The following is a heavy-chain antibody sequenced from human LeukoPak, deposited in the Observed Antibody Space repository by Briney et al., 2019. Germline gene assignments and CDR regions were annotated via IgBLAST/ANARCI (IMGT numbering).Heavy chain of an antibody. CDR2: ISAYNGNT. D-gene: IGHD3-10*01. CDR3: ARRGLLWFGEDGYYFDY. Sequence: GASVKVSCKASGYTFTSYGISWVRQASGQGLEWMGWISAYNGNTNYAQKLQGRVTMTTDTSTSTAYMELRSLRSDDTAVYYCARRGLLWFGEDGYYFDYWGQGTLVTVSS. V-gene: IGHV1-18*01. CDR1: GYTFTSYG. J-gene: IGHJ4*02.